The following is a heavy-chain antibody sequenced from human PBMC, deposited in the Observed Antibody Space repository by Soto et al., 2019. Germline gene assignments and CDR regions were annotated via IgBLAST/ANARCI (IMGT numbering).Heavy chain of an antibody. CDR2: INPNSGGT. CDR1: GYTFTGYY. V-gene: IGHV1-2*04. Sequence: ASVKVSCKASGYTFTGYYMHWVRQAPGQGLEWMGWINPNSGGTNYVQKFQGWVTMTRDTSISTAYMELSRLRSDDTAVYYCARDRETGVFDYWGQGTLVTVSS. D-gene: IGHD7-27*01. J-gene: IGHJ4*02. CDR3: ARDRETGVFDY.